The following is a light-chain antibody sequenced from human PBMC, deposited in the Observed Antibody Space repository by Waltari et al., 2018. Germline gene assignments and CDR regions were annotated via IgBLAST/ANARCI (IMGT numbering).Light chain of an antibody. V-gene: IGLV3-1*01. J-gene: IGLJ2*01. CDR1: QLGNKY. Sequence: SYDLTQPPSVSVSPGQTASITCPGDQLGNKYACWYRQKPGPSPVLVMYEDDKRPSGIPERFSGSNSGNTATLTISGTQAIDEADYYCQAWDISIVAFGGGTKLTVL. CDR2: EDD. CDR3: QAWDISIVA.